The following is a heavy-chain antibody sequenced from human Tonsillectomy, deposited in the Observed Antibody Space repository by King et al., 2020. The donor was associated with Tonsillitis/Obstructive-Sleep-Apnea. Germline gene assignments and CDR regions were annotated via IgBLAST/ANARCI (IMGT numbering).Heavy chain of an antibody. CDR1: GFTVSSNY. J-gene: IGHJ4*02. Sequence: VQLVESGGGLVQPGGSLRLSCAASGFTVSSNYMSWVRQAPGKGLEGVSVIYSGGSTYYADPVKGRFTISRDNSKNTLYLQMNSLRAEDTAVYYCARSGDFWSGYSLYFDYWGQGALVTVSS. CDR2: IYSGGST. CDR3: ARSGDFWSGYSLYFDY. D-gene: IGHD3-3*01. V-gene: IGHV3-66*01.